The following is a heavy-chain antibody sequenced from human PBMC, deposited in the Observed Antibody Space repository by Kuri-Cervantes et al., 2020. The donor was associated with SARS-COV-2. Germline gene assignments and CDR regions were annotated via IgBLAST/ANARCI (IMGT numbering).Heavy chain of an antibody. V-gene: IGHV3-21*01. CDR3: ARVAGEGPIYYYYMGV. CDR2: ISGSGSYM. CDR1: GFTSSAYT. J-gene: IGHJ6*03. D-gene: IGHD2-21*01. Sequence: GESLKISCEATGFTSSAYTMNWVRQGPGKALQWVSSISGSGSYMYYAGSVKGRFTISRDSAKNSVYLQMNSLRGEDTAVYYCARVAGEGPIYYYYMGVWGKGTTVTVSS.